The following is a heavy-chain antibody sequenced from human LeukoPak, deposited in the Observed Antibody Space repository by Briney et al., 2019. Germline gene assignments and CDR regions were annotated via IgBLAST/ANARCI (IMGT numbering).Heavy chain of an antibody. CDR2: ISSSGSTI. Sequence: GGSLRLSCAASGFTFSSYEMNWVRQAPGKGLEWVSYISSSGSTIYYADSVKGRFTISRDNAKNSLYLQMNSLRAEDTAVYYCARGGSYYGDFDYWGQGTLVTVSS. CDR3: ARGGSYYGDFDY. V-gene: IGHV3-48*03. J-gene: IGHJ4*02. CDR1: GFTFSSYE. D-gene: IGHD1-26*01.